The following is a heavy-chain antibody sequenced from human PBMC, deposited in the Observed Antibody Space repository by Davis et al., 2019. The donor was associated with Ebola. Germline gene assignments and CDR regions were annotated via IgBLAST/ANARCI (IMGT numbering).Heavy chain of an antibody. V-gene: IGHV1-69*13. J-gene: IGHJ6*02. Sequence: SVKVSCKASGGTFSSYAISWVRQAPGQGLEWMGGIIPIFGTANYAQKFQGRVTITADESTSTAYMELSSLRSEDTAVYYCARGTCSSTSCHYWAGVYYYGMDVWGQGTTVTVSS. CDR1: GGTFSSYA. D-gene: IGHD2-2*01. CDR3: ARGTCSSTSCHYWAGVYYYGMDV. CDR2: IIPIFGTA.